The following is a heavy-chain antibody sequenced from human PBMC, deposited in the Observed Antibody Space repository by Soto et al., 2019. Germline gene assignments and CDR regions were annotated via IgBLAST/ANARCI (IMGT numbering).Heavy chain of an antibody. CDR1: GYTFTSYG. D-gene: IGHD3-9*01. J-gene: IGHJ4*02. Sequence: ASVKVSCKASGYTFTSYGISWVLQAPGQGLEWMGWISAYNGNTNYAQKLQGRVTMTTDTSTSTVYMELRSLRSDDTAVYYCARGQYDILTGYLDYWGQGTLVTVSS. CDR3: ARGQYDILTGYLDY. CDR2: ISAYNGNT. V-gene: IGHV1-18*04.